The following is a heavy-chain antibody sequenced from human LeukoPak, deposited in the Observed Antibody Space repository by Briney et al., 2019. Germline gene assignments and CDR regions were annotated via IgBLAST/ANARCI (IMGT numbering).Heavy chain of an antibody. CDR3: ARDLGLLLPFIAAKGGFDP. D-gene: IGHD6-13*01. CDR1: GFTFSSYS. CDR2: ISSSSSYI. V-gene: IGHV3-21*01. J-gene: IGHJ5*02. Sequence: GGSLRLSCAASGFTFSSYSMNWVRQAPGKGLEWVSSISSSSSYIYYADSVKGRFTISRDNAKNSLYLQMNSLRAEDTAVYYCARDLGLLLPFIAAKGGFDPWGQGTLVTVSS.